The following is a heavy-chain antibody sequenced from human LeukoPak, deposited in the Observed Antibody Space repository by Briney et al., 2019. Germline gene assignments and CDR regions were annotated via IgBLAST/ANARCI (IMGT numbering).Heavy chain of an antibody. V-gene: IGHV4-59*08. CDR2: IYYSGST. CDR1: GGSISSYY. Sequence: SETLSLTCTVSGGSISSYYWSWIRQPPGKGLEWIGYIYYSGSTNYNPSLKSRVTISVDTSKNQFSLKLSSVTAADTAVYYCARHSDYGDYYYDYWGQGTLVTVSS. D-gene: IGHD4-17*01. CDR3: ARHSDYGDYYYDY. J-gene: IGHJ4*02.